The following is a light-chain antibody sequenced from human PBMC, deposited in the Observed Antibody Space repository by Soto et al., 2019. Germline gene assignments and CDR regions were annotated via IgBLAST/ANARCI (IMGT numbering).Light chain of an antibody. CDR3: QQHYNFPT. V-gene: IGKV1-33*01. J-gene: IGKJ5*01. CDR1: QGIKNY. CDR2: DAS. Sequence: IELTQSTSSLXSXVGHXANIXCQASQGIKNYLNWVQQKPGKAPKALIYDASNLQTGVPSRFRGSGSGTDFTLIISRLQPEDSETYYCQQHYNFPTFGQGGRMEIK.